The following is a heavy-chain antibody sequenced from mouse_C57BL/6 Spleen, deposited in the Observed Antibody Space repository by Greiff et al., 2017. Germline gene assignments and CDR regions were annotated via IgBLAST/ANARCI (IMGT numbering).Heavy chain of an antibody. V-gene: IGHV3-6*01. Sequence: ESGPGLVNPSQSLSLTCSVTGYSITSGYYWNWIRQFPGNKLEWMGYISYDGSHNYNPSLKNRISITRDTSKNQFFLKLNSVTTEDTATYYGARELYYYGSSHAMDYWGQGASVTVST. CDR2: ISYDGSH. CDR1: GYSITSGYY. CDR3: ARELYYYGSSHAMDY. D-gene: IGHD1-1*01. J-gene: IGHJ4*01.